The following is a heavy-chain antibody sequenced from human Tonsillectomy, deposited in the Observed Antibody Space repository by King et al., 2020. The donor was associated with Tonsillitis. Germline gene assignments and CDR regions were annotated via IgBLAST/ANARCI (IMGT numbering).Heavy chain of an antibody. V-gene: IGHV3-30*02. CDR1: GFTFFSYG. D-gene: IGHD3-10*01. Sequence: VQLVESGGGVVQPGGSLRLSCAASGFTFFSYGMHWVRQAPGKGLEWVAFIRYDGSNKYYSDSVKGRFTVSRDNFKNTLYLQMNSLRAEDTAVYYCAKDWVGDSYNFDYWGQGTLVTVSS. CDR3: AKDWVGDSYNFDY. CDR2: IRYDGSNK. J-gene: IGHJ4*02.